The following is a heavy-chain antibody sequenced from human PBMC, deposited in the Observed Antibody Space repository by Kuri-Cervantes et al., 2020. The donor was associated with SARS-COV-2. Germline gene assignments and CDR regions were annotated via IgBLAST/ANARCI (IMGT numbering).Heavy chain of an antibody. CDR1: GFTFSSYA. V-gene: IGHV3-23*01. CDR2: ISGSGGST. Sequence: GGSLRLSCAASGFTFSSYAMSWVRQAPGKGLEWVSAISGSGGSTYYADSVKGRFTISRDNSKNTLYLQMNSLRAEDTAVYYCARVSGSYRMGSSRDLYYFDYWGQGTLVTVSS. CDR3: ARVSGSYRMGSSRDLYYFDY. J-gene: IGHJ4*02. D-gene: IGHD1-26*01.